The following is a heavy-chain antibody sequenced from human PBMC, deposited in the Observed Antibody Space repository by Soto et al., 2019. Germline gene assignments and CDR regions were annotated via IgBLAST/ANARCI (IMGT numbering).Heavy chain of an antibody. Sequence: GLDLEWLALIYWDDDKRYSPSLKSRLTITKDTSKNQVVLTMTNMDPVDTATYYCAHSYDYGDSGGVFDYWGQGTLVTVSS. D-gene: IGHD4-17*01. CDR2: IYWDDDK. CDR3: AHSYDYGDSGGVFDY. J-gene: IGHJ4*02. V-gene: IGHV2-5*02.